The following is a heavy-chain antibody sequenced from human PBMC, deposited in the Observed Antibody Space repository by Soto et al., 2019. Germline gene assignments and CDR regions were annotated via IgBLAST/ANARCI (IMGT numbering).Heavy chain of an antibody. CDR1: GYNFNSYT. D-gene: IGHD1-26*01. CDR3: ARVVGALGHWFDP. Sequence: QVQLVQSGAEVKKPGASVKVSCKASGYNFNSYTISWVRQAPGQGLEWMGRISAYNGNTNYAKKLQGRGTMTTDTTTSTAYVELRSLRSDDTAVYHCARVVGALGHWFDPWGQGTLVTVSS. J-gene: IGHJ5*02. V-gene: IGHV1-18*01. CDR2: ISAYNGNT.